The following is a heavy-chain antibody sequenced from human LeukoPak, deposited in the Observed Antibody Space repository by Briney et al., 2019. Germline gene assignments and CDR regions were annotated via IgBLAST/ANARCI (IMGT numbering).Heavy chain of an antibody. CDR2: IKHDGSDK. CDR1: GFTFSNYW. J-gene: IGHJ6*03. CDR3: ARDSPGDYYYYMGV. Sequence: GGSLRLSCSASGFTFSNYWMTWVRQSPGKGLEWVAIIKHDGSDKYCVDSVKGRFTISRDNAKNSLYLQMSSLRAEDTAVYYCARDSPGDYYYYMGVWGKGTTITVSS. V-gene: IGHV3-7*01.